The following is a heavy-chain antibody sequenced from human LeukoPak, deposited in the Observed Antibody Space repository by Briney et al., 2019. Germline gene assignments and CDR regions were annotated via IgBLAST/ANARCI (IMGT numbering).Heavy chain of an antibody. Sequence: TGGSLRLSCAVSGLTFGRFAMNWVRQAPGKGLEWVSIISNSGTITSYADSVKGRFTISRDNSKNTVYLQMNSLRAEDTALYYCTTESFHYWGQGSLVAVSS. D-gene: IGHD3-10*01. V-gene: IGHV3-23*01. CDR3: TTESFHY. CDR2: ISNSGTIT. CDR1: GLTFGRFA. J-gene: IGHJ4*02.